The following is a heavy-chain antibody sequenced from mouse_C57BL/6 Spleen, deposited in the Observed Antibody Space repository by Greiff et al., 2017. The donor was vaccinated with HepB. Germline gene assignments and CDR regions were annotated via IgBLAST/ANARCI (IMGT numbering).Heavy chain of an antibody. CDR1: GYTFTSYW. J-gene: IGHJ4*01. D-gene: IGHD1-1*01. CDR3: ARWDYGSSYYAMDY. V-gene: IGHV1-55*01. CDR2: LYPGSGST. Sequence: VQLQQPGAELVKPGASVKMSCKASGYTFTSYWITWVKQRPGQGLEWIGDLYPGSGSTNYNEKFKSKATLTVDTSSSTAYMQLSSLTSEDSAVYYCARWDYGSSYYAMDYWGQGTSVTVSS.